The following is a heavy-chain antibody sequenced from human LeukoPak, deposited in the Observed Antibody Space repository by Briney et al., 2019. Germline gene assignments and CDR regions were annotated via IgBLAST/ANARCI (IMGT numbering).Heavy chain of an antibody. Sequence: PSETLSLTCTVSGGSISSYYWSWIRQPPGKGLEWIGYIYYSGSTNYNPSLKSRVTISVDTSKNQFSLKLSSVTAADTAVYYCATQDSVIVGAHFDYWGQGTLVTVSS. J-gene: IGHJ4*02. D-gene: IGHD1-26*01. CDR1: GGSISSYY. CDR2: IYYSGST. V-gene: IGHV4-59*08. CDR3: ATQDSVIVGAHFDY.